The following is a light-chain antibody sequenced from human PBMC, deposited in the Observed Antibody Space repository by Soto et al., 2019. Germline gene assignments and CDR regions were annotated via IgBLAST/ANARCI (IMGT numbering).Light chain of an antibody. CDR1: QSLQHSNGYNY. CDR3: MQALQTPA. Sequence: DIVMTQSPLSLPVTPGEPASISCRSSQSLQHSNGYNYLDWYLQKPGQSPQILIYLASNRASGVPDRFNGSESGTDFTLKISRGEAEDVGVYYCMQALQTPAFGQGTKVEIK. CDR2: LAS. J-gene: IGKJ1*01. V-gene: IGKV2-28*01.